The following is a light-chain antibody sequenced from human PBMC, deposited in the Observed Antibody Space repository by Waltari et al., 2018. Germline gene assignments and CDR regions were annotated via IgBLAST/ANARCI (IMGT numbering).Light chain of an antibody. CDR1: QGISSY. CDR3: QQYYSYPLT. J-gene: IGKJ4*01. CDR2: AAS. Sequence: AIRMTQSPSSFSASPGDRVTTTCRASQGISSYLAWYQQKPGKAPKLLIYAASTLQSGVPSRFSSSGSGTDFTLTISCLQSEDFATYYCQQYYSYPLTFGGGTKVEIK. V-gene: IGKV1-8*01.